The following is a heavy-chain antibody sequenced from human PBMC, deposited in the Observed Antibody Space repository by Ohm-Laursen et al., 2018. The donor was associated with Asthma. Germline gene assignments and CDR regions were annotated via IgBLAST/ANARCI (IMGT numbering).Heavy chain of an antibody. D-gene: IGHD3-3*01. CDR2: ISYDGSNK. J-gene: IGHJ4*02. CDR3: AKESYDFWSGYNIGLGY. Sequence: SLRLSCTVSGFTFSSYGMHWVRQAPGKGLEWVAVISYDGSNKYYADSVKGRFTISRDNSKNTLYLQMNSLRAEDTAVYYCAKESYDFWSGYNIGLGYWGQGTLVTVSS. V-gene: IGHV3-30*18. CDR1: GFTFSSYG.